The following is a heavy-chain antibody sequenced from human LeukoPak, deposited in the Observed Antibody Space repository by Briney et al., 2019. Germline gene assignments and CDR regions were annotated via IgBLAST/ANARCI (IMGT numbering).Heavy chain of an antibody. Sequence: PSQTLSLTCTVSGGSISSGSYYWSWIRQPAGTGLEWIGRIYTSGSTNYNPSLKSRVTISVDTSKNQFSLKLSSVTAADTAVYYCARGLWWELPYFDYWGQGTLVTVSS. V-gene: IGHV4-61*02. CDR3: ARGLWWELPYFDY. D-gene: IGHD1-26*01. CDR1: GGSISSGSYY. J-gene: IGHJ4*02. CDR2: IYTSGST.